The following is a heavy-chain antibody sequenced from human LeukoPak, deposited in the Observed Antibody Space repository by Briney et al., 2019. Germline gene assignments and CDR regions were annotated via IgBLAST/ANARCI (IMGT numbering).Heavy chain of an antibody. D-gene: IGHD2-2*01. J-gene: IGHJ5*02. CDR3: ARVHPYCSRTSCYFP. CDR1: GYTFTSYG. Sequence: GASVKVSCKASGYTFTSYGINWVRQAPGQGLEWMGWISAYNGNTNYAQKLQGRVTMTTDTSTSTAYMELRSLGSDDTAVYYCARVHPYCSRTSCYFPWGQGTLVTVSS. CDR2: ISAYNGNT. V-gene: IGHV1-18*01.